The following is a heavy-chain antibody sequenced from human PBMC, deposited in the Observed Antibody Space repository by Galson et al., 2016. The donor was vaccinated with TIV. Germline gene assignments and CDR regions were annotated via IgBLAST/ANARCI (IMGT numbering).Heavy chain of an antibody. J-gene: IGHJ4*02. CDR1: GYIFINYY. V-gene: IGHV1-2*02. D-gene: IGHD7-27*01. CDR2: FNPDSGAT. Sequence: SVKVSCKASGYIFINYYIHWVRQAPGQGLEWLGWFNPDSGATQYAQKFQGRVTMTRDTSISTAYTELRRLIPDDTAVYYCARVNWARAFDYWGQGTQVTVSS. CDR3: ARVNWARAFDY.